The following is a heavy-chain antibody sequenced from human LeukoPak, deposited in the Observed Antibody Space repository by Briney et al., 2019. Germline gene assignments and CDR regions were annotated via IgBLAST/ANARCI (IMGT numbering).Heavy chain of an antibody. D-gene: IGHD3-10*01. J-gene: IGHJ6*02. Sequence: GGSLRLSCAASGFTFSSYSMNWVRQAPGKGLEWVSSISSSSSYIYYADSVKGRFTISRDNAKNSLYLQMNSLRAEDTAVYYCARDRDLLWFGERGMDVWGQGTTVTVFS. CDR1: GFTFSSYS. CDR3: ARDRDLLWFGERGMDV. CDR2: ISSSSSYI. V-gene: IGHV3-21*01.